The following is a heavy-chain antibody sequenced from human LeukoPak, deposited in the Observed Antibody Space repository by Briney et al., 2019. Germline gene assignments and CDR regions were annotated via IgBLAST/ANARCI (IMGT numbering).Heavy chain of an antibody. J-gene: IGHJ4*02. Sequence: GGSLRLSCAASGFTFSNFAMTWVRQAPGKGLEWVSDISGSGGSTYYADSVKGRFTISRDNSKNTLYLQMNSLRAEDTAVYYCARTWDCSSTSCYGGGYSYGKYFDYWGQGTLVTVSS. V-gene: IGHV3-23*01. CDR1: GFTFSNFA. D-gene: IGHD2-2*01. CDR3: ARTWDCSSTSCYGGGYSYGKYFDY. CDR2: ISGSGGST.